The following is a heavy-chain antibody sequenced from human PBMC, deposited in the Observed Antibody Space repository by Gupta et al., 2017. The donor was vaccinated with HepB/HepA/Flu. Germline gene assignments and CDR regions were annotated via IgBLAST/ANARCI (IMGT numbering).Heavy chain of an antibody. CDR3: ARDMGKVRAFDI. CDR2: INSDGSST. V-gene: IGHV3-74*01. CDR1: GFPFSSYW. D-gene: IGHD1-26*01. J-gene: IGHJ3*02. Sequence: EVQLVESGGGLVQPGGSLRLSCAASGFPFSSYWMHWVRQAPGKGLVWVSRINSDGSSTSYADSVKGRFTISRDNAKNTLYLQMNSLRAEDTAVYYCARDMGKVRAFDIWGQGTMVTVSS.